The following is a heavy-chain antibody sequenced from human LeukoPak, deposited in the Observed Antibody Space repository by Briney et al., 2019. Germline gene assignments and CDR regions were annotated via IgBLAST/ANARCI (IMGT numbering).Heavy chain of an antibody. D-gene: IGHD2-2*01. J-gene: IGHJ4*02. CDR3: ARAPITSPFYFDY. Sequence: GGSLRLSCTASGFAFDEHSMSWVRQVPGKGLEWVSGINWSGGSTGYADPLRGRFTISRDNAKNSLYLQMDSLRAEDTAVYYCARAPITSPFYFDYWGQGTLVTVSS. V-gene: IGHV3-20*04. CDR1: GFAFDEHS. CDR2: INWSGGST.